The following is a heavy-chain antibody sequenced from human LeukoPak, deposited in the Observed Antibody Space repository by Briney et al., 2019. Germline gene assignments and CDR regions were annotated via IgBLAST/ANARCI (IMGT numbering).Heavy chain of an antibody. D-gene: IGHD4-17*01. V-gene: IGHV4-59*08. CDR2: IYYSGST. CDR3: ARSTTVTTPYNWFDP. CDR1: GGSISNYY. Sequence: SETLSLTCTVSGGSISNYYWSWIRQPPRKGLEWIGYIYYSGSTNYNPSLQSRVTISIDTSKNQFSLILNSVTAADTAVYYCARSTTVTTPYNWFDPWGQGTLVTVSS. J-gene: IGHJ5*02.